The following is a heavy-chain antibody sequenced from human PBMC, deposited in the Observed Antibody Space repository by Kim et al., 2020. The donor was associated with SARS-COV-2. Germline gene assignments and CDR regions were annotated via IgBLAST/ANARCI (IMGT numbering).Heavy chain of an antibody. CDR3: ARHRELLDY. Sequence: GGSLRLSCAASGFIFSSYGIHWVRQAPGKGLEWVALIWDDGSNKYYADSLKGRFTISRDNSKNTLYLQMNSLRAEDTAVYYCARHRELLDYWGQGTLVTVSS. CDR1: GFIFSSYG. V-gene: IGHV3-33*01. D-gene: IGHD1-7*01. J-gene: IGHJ4*02. CDR2: IWDDGSNK.